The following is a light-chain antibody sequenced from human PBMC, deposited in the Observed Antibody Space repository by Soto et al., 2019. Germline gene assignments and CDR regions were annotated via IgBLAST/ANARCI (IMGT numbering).Light chain of an antibody. J-gene: IGKJ1*01. CDR1: QGVSGSY. V-gene: IGKV3-20*01. CDR3: QHYGSSPRT. CDR2: GTS. Sequence: EIVLTQSPGTLSLSPGERATLSCRASQGVSGSYLAWYQQKPGQAPRLLIYGTSSRATGIPNRFSGSESGTDLTLTISILEPEDFAMYYCQHYGSSPRTFGQGTKVEIK.